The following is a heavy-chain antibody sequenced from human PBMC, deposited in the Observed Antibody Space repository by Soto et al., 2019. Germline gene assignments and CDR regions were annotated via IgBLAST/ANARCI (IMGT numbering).Heavy chain of an antibody. CDR2: ISSSGTNT. Sequence: GGSLRLSCAASGFTFSDYYMNWIRQAPGKGLQWVSFISSSGTNTNYVDSLKGRFTISRDNSKNALYLQMNSLKVEDTAVYYSATDALRSITMIVVVITGPAIDYWGQGTLVTVSS. D-gene: IGHD3-22*01. CDR1: GFTFSDYY. CDR3: ATDALRSITMIVVVITGPAIDY. V-gene: IGHV3-11*03. J-gene: IGHJ4*02.